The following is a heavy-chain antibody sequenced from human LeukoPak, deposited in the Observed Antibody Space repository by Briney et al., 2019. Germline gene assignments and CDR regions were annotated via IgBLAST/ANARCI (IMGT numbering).Heavy chain of an antibody. D-gene: IGHD2-15*01. J-gene: IGHJ4*02. CDR3: ARHVRDCSGGTCYSTSPFDY. CDR2: IYYSGST. Sequence: KTSETLSLTCTVSGASISSYYWSWIRQPPGKGLEWIGYIYYSGSTNYNPSLKSRVTISVDTSKNQFSLKLSSVTAADTAVYYCARHVRDCSGGTCYSTSPFDYWGQGTLVTVSS. CDR1: GASISSYY. V-gene: IGHV4-59*08.